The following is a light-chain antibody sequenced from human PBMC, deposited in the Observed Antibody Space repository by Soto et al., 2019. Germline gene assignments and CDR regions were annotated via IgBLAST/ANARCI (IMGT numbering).Light chain of an antibody. Sequence: EIVLTQSPGTLSLSPVERATLSYLSSQSVSSSYLAWYQQKPGQAPRLLIYGASSRATGIPDRFSGSGSGTDFTLTISRLEPEDFAVYYCQQYGSSPRVTFGGGTKVDLK. CDR1: QSVSSSY. CDR2: GAS. J-gene: IGKJ4*02. V-gene: IGKV3-20*01. CDR3: QQYGSSPRVT.